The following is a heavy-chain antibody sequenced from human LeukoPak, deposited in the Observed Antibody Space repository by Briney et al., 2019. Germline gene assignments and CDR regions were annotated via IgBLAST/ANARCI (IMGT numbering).Heavy chain of an antibody. CDR1: GFTFSSYA. Sequence: GGSLRLSCAASGFTFSSYAMSWVRQAPGKGLEWVSAISGSGGSTYYADSVKGRFTISRDNSKNSLYLQMNSLRAEDTAVYYCARDIEAAGLFLDYWGQGTLVTVSS. CDR2: ISGSGGST. J-gene: IGHJ4*02. CDR3: ARDIEAAGLFLDY. V-gene: IGHV3-23*01. D-gene: IGHD6-13*01.